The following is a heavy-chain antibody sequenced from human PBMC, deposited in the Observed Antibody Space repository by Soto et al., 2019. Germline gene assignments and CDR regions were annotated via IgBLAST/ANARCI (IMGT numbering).Heavy chain of an antibody. V-gene: IGHV3-72*01. D-gene: IGHD3-16*01. CDR2: IRSKTNSYTT. Sequence: EVQLVESGGGLVQPGGSLRLSCVASGFSFSAHHMDWVRQAPGKGLEWVGRIRSKTNSYTTEHAASVKGRFSISRDDSKNSLFLQMSSLKTEDTAVYYCARVAGGPDGSDVFDIWGQGTMVTVS. J-gene: IGHJ3*02. CDR3: ARVAGGPDGSDVFDI. CDR1: GFSFSAHH.